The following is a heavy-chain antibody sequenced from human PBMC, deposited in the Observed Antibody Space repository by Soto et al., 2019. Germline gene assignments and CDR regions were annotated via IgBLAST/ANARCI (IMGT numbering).Heavy chain of an antibody. CDR1: GFTFSSYA. V-gene: IGHV3-23*01. D-gene: IGHD1-20*01. J-gene: IGHJ6*03. CDR3: AKVPALTSHYYYYMDV. CDR2: ISGSSGST. Sequence: EVQLLESGGGLVQPGGSLRLSCAASGFTFSSYAMSWVRQAPGKGLEWVSAISGSSGSTYYADSVKGRFTISRDNSKNTLYLQMNSLRAEDTAVYYCAKVPALTSHYYYYMDVWGKGTTVTVSS.